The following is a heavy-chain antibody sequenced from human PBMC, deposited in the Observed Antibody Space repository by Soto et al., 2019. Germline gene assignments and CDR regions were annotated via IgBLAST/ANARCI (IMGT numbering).Heavy chain of an antibody. D-gene: IGHD6-6*01. CDR3: ARERPDGARLDP. CDR2: SYHSGST. J-gene: IGHJ5*02. V-gene: IGHV4-30-2*01. Sequence: PSETLSLTCAVSGGSISSGGYSWSWIRQPPGKGLEWIGYSYHSGSTYYNPSLKSRVTISVDRSKNQFSLKLSSVTAADAAVYYCARERPDGARLDPWGQGTLVTVSS. CDR1: GGSISSGGYS.